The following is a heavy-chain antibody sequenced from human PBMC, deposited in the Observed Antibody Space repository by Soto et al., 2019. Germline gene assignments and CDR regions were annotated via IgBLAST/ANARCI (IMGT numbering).Heavy chain of an antibody. J-gene: IGHJ4*02. CDR2: IHYSGRT. V-gene: IGHV4-59*12. CDR1: NGSISGFY. D-gene: IGHD1-26*01. Sequence: QVQLRESGPGLVKPSETLSLTCSVSNGSISGFYWTWIRQPPGKILEWIGYIHYSGRTDYNPSLTSRATMSVDTSKNQFSLNLKSITAADTAVYYCVRVGVGIGNHFDSWGRGTLVTVSS. CDR3: VRVGVGIGNHFDS.